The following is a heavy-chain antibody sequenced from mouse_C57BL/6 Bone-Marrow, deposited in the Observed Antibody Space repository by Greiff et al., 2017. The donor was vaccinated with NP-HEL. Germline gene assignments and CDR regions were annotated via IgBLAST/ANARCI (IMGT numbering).Heavy chain of an antibody. CDR2: ISDGGSYT. Sequence: EVHLVESGGGLVKPGGSLKLSCAASGFTFSSYAMSWVRQTPEKRLEWVATISDGGSYTYYPDNVKGRFTISRDNAKNNLYLQMSHLKSEDTAMYYCARALTGTYFDYWGQGTTLTVSS. D-gene: IGHD4-1*01. V-gene: IGHV5-4*01. CDR3: ARALTGTYFDY. J-gene: IGHJ2*01. CDR1: GFTFSSYA.